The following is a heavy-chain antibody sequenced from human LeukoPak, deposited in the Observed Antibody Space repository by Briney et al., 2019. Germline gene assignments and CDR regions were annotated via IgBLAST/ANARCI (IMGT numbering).Heavy chain of an antibody. J-gene: IGHJ4*02. CDR1: GFIFSSYE. D-gene: IGHD2-2*01. V-gene: IGHV3-21*01. CDR3: ARGCSSTSCL. Sequence: GGSLRLSCTASGFIFSSYEINWVRQAPGKGLEWVSSISSSSSYIYYADSVKGRFTISRDNAKNSLYLQMNSLRAEDTAVYYCARGCSSTSCLWGQGTLVTVSS. CDR2: ISSSSSYI.